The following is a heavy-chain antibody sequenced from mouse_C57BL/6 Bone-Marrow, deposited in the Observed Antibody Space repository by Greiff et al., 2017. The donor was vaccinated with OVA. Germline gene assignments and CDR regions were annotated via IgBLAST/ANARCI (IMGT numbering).Heavy chain of an antibody. J-gene: IGHJ1*03. CDR3: AREGARVTWYFDV. CDR1: GYTFTDYN. Sequence: EVQLQQSGPELVKPGASVKIPCKASGYTFTDYNMDWVKQSPGKSLEWIGDINPNNGGTIYNQKFKGKATLTVDNSSSTAYMELRSLTSEDTAVYYCAREGARVTWYFDVWGTGTTVTVSS. CDR2: INPNNGGT. V-gene: IGHV1-18*01. D-gene: IGHD2-2*01.